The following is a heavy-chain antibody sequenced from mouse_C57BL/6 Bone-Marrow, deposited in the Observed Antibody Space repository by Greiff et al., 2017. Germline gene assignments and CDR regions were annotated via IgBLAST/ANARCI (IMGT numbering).Heavy chain of an antibody. Sequence: QVQLQQSGPELVKPGASVKLSCKASGYTFTSYDINWVKQRPGQGLVWIGWIYPRAGSTTYNAKFKGKATLTVDTSSSTAYMELHSLTSEDSAVYCCARVWLLRGGTFCAYWGQGTLVTVSA. CDR1: GYTFTSYD. CDR2: IYPRAGST. J-gene: IGHJ3*01. D-gene: IGHD2-3*01. CDR3: ARVWLLRGGTFCAY. V-gene: IGHV1-85*01.